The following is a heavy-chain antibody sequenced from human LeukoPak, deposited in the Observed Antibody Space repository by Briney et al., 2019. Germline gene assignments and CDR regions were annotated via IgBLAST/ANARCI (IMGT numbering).Heavy chain of an antibody. Sequence: ASVKVSCKASGYNFMSYGISWVRQAPGQGLEWMGWISPDNGNPNCAQKLQGRVTMTTDTSTSTAYMELRSLRSDDTAVYYCARDKWEPRYAFDIWGQGTMVTVSS. V-gene: IGHV1-18*01. CDR3: ARDKWEPRYAFDI. CDR1: GYNFMSYG. J-gene: IGHJ3*02. CDR2: ISPDNGNP. D-gene: IGHD1-26*01.